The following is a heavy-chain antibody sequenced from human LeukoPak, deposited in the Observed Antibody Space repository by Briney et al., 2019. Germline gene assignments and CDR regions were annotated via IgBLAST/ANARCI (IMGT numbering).Heavy chain of an antibody. J-gene: IGHJ6*02. D-gene: IGHD4-11*01. CDR1: GGTFSSYA. V-gene: IGHV1-69*01. CDR2: IIPIFGTA. Sequence: GASVKVSCKASGGTFSSYATSWVRQAPGQGLEWMGGIIPIFGTANYAQKFQGRVTITADESTSTAYMELSSLRSEDTAVYYCAGAYSPPYYYYGMDVWGQGTTVTVSS. CDR3: AGAYSPPYYYYGMDV.